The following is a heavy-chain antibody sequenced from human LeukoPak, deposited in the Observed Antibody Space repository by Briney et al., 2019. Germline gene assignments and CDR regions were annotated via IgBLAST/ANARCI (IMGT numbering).Heavy chain of an antibody. Sequence: GGSLRLSCAASGFTFSSYGMHWVRQAPGKGLEWVAVISYDGSNKYYADSVKGRFTISRDNSKNTLYLQMNSLRAEDTAVYYCAKDKVPPIAVAGPFDYWGQGTLVTVSS. CDR2: ISYDGSNK. J-gene: IGHJ4*02. V-gene: IGHV3-30*18. CDR3: AKDKVPPIAVAGPFDY. D-gene: IGHD6-19*01. CDR1: GFTFSSYG.